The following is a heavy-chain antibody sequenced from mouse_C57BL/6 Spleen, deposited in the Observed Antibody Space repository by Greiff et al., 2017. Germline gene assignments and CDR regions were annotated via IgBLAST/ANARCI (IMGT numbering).Heavy chain of an antibody. J-gene: IGHJ2*01. CDR2: IYPRSGNT. Sequence: QVQLQQSGAELARPGASVKLSCKASGYTFTSYGISWVKQRTGQGLEWIGEIYPRSGNTYYNEKFKGKATLTADKSSSTAYMELRSLTSEDSAVXFCARGVITTVVATRDYFDYWGQGTTLTVSS. V-gene: IGHV1-81*01. D-gene: IGHD1-1*01. CDR3: ARGVITTVVATRDYFDY. CDR1: GYTFTSYG.